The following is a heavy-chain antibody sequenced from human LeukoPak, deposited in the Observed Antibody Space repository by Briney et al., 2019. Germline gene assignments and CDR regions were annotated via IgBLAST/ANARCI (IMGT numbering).Heavy chain of an antibody. J-gene: IGHJ6*03. CDR1: GYTFTSYD. V-gene: IGHV1-8*03. CDR2: MNPNSGNT. D-gene: IGHD2-15*01. Sequence: ASVKVSCKASGYTFTSYDINWVRQATGQGLEWMGWMNPNSGNTGYAQKFQGRVTITRNTSISTAYMELSSLRSEDTAVYYCARGRVVAATFTYYYYMDVWGKGTTVTVSS. CDR3: ARGRVVAATFTYYYYMDV.